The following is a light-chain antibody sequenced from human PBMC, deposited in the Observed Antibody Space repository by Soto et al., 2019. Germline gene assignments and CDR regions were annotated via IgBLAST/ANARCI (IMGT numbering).Light chain of an antibody. Sequence: QSVLTQPPSASASLGASVTLTCTLSSGYSNYKVDWYQQGPGKGPRFVMRVGTGGIVGSKGDGIPDRFSVLGSGLNRYLTIKNIQEEDESDYHCGADHGSGSNFAYVFGTGTKLTVL. V-gene: IGLV9-49*01. CDR3: GADHGSGSNFAYV. CDR2: VGTGGIVG. J-gene: IGLJ1*01. CDR1: SGYSNYK.